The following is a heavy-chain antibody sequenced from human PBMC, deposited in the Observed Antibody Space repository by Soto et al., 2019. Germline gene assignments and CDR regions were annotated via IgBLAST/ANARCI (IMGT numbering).Heavy chain of an antibody. Sequence: QVQLVESGGGVVQPGRSLRLACTASGLTFTMYAMHWVRQAPGKGLEWVAVISHDGTYKFYSDSVKGRFTIPRDNSQNTVHLQMNSLRLEDTAVYYCAKEAYSGSLGVGYGMDVWGQGTTVTVSS. D-gene: IGHD1-26*01. CDR3: AKEAYSGSLGVGYGMDV. J-gene: IGHJ6*02. V-gene: IGHV3-30*18. CDR1: GLTFTMYA. CDR2: ISHDGTYK.